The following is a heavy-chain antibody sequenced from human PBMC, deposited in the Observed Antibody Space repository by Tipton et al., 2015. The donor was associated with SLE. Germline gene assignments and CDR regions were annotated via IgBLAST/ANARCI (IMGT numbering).Heavy chain of an antibody. CDR3: ARYYYDSSGYYYPPYYYYYYMDV. Sequence: TLSLTCTVSGGSISSYYWSWIRQPPGKGLEWIGYIYYSGSTSYNPSLKSRVTMSVDTSKNQLSLKLSSVTAADTAVYYCARYYYDSSGYYYPPYYYYYYMDVWGKGTTVTVSS. V-gene: IGHV4-59*01. CDR2: IYYSGST. J-gene: IGHJ6*03. CDR1: GGSISSYY. D-gene: IGHD3-22*01.